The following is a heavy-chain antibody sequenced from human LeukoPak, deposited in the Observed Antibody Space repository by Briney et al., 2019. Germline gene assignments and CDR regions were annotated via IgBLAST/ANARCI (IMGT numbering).Heavy chain of an antibody. CDR2: ISGSGGTT. J-gene: IGHJ4*02. Sequence: GGPLRLSCAASAFTFSTYAMSWVRQAPGKGLEWVSAISGSGGTTYYADSVKGRFTISRDNSKNTLYLQMNSLRAKDTAVYYCAKAQVALPRFYYFDYWGQGTLVTVSS. D-gene: IGHD2-15*01. CDR1: AFTFSTYA. V-gene: IGHV3-23*01. CDR3: AKAQVALPRFYYFDY.